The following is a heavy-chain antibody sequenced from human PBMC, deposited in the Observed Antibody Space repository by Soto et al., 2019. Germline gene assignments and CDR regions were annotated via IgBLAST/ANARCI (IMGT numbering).Heavy chain of an antibody. CDR1: GFTVSSNY. D-gene: IGHD2-2*01. Sequence: GGSLRLSCAASGFTVSSNYMSWVRQAPGKGLEWVSVIYSGGSTYYADSVKGRFTISRHNSKNTLYLQMNSLRAEDTAVYYCARSESQLLPRGPRGYYYYYYMDVWGKGTTVTVSS. J-gene: IGHJ6*03. CDR3: ARSESQLLPRGPRGYYYYYYMDV. CDR2: IYSGGST. V-gene: IGHV3-53*04.